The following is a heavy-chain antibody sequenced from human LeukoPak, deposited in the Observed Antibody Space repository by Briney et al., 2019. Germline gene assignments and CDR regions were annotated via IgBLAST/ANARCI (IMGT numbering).Heavy chain of an antibody. D-gene: IGHD5-18*01. Sequence: SSVKVSCKASGYTFTSYGISWVRQAPGQGLEWMGWISAYNGNTNYAQKLQGRVTMTTDTSTSTAYMELRSLRSDDTAVYYCARVDTAMGLPVEYFQHWGQGTLVTVSS. CDR1: GYTFTSYG. CDR3: ARVDTAMGLPVEYFQH. J-gene: IGHJ1*01. V-gene: IGHV1-18*01. CDR2: ISAYNGNT.